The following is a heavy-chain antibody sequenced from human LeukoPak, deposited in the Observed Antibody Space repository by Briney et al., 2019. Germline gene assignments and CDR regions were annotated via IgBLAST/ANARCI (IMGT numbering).Heavy chain of an antibody. J-gene: IGHJ4*01. CDR1: GFTFSSYE. Sequence: GGSLRLSCAASGFTFSSYEMNWVRQAPGKGLEWVSYISDSGSTKYYADSVKGRFTISRDNAKNSVYLQMNSLRAEDTAVYYCARDYMGDGPSGYWGQGTLVTVSS. V-gene: IGHV3-48*03. CDR3: ARDYMGDGPSGY. CDR2: ISDSGSTK. D-gene: IGHD2-21*02.